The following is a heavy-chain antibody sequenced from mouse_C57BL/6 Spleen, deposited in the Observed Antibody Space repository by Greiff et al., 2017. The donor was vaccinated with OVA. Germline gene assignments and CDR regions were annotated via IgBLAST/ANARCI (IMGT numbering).Heavy chain of an antibody. CDR1: GYTFTSYW. CDR2: IYPGSGST. J-gene: IGHJ2*01. CDR3: ARPIYYDYGGDY. Sequence: QVQLQQSGAELVKPGASVKMSCKASGYTFTSYWITWVKQRPGQGLEWIGDIYPGSGSTNYNEKFKSKATLTVDTSSSTAYMQLSSLTSEDSAVYYCARPIYYDYGGDYWGQGTTLTVSS. D-gene: IGHD2-4*01. V-gene: IGHV1-55*01.